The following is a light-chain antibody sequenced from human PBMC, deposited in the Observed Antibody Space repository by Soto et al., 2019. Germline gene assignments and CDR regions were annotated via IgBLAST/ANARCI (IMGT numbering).Light chain of an antibody. CDR2: DVS. V-gene: IGLV2-14*01. CDR1: SSDVGGYNY. J-gene: IGLJ2*01. CDR3: SSYTSSSTVV. Sequence: QSALTQPASVSGSPGQSITISCPGTSSDVGGYNYVSWYQQHPGKAPKLMIYDVSNRPSGVSNRFSGCKSGNTASLTISGLKAEDEADYYCSSYTSSSTVVFGGGTKLTVL.